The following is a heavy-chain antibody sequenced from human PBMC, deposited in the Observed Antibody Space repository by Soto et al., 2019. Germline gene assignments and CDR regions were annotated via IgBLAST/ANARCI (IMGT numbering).Heavy chain of an antibody. Sequence: EVQLLESGGGLVQPGGSLRLSCAASGFTFSSYAMRWVRQAPVKGLEWVSAISGSGGSTYYADSVKGRFTISRDNSKNPLYLQMNSLRAEDTAVCYCARRGSGSYYDYWGQGTLVTVSS. D-gene: IGHD1-26*01. CDR2: ISGSGGST. CDR1: GFTFSSYA. J-gene: IGHJ4*02. CDR3: ARRGSGSYYDY. V-gene: IGHV3-23*01.